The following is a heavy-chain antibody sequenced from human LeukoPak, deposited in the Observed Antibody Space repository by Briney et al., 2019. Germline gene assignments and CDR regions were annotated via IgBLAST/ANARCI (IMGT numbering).Heavy chain of an antibody. CDR1: GYSFTSYW. V-gene: IGHV5-51*01. CDR2: IYPGDSDT. Sequence: GESLKISCKGSGYSFTSYWIGWVRQMPGKGLEWMGIIYPGDSDTRYSPSFQGQVTISADKSISTAYLQWSSLKASDAAMYYCARQFDYGSGSLNWFDPWGQGTLVTVSS. J-gene: IGHJ5*02. D-gene: IGHD3-10*01. CDR3: ARQFDYGSGSLNWFDP.